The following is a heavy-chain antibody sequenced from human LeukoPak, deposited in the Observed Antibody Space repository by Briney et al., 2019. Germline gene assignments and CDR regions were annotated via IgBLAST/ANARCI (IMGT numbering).Heavy chain of an antibody. V-gene: IGHV3-30*02. CDR2: IRFDGSNN. CDR3: ARERIAATGTGWFDP. Sequence: PGGSLRLSCAASGFTFTNYDMHWVRQAPGKGLEWVAFIRFDGSNNYYAESVKGRFTISRDNSKNTLYLQTNSLRPEDTAVYYCARERIAATGTGWFDPWGQGTLVTVSS. J-gene: IGHJ5*02. D-gene: IGHD6-13*01. CDR1: GFTFTNYD.